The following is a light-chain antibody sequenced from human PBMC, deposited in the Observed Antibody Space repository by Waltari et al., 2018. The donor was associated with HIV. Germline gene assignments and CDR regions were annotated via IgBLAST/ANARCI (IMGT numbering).Light chain of an antibody. CDR2: FND. CDR1: GSNIGSYT. J-gene: IGLJ2*01. V-gene: IGLV1-44*01. CDR3: SSWDDNLNVV. Sequence: QAVLTQSPSTSGTPGQRVTISCSGSGSNIGSYTVNWYQQLPGTAPKLLIYFNDRRPSGVPDRFSGSKSVTSASLAINGLQSEDEALYYCSSWDDNLNVVFGGGTMLTVL.